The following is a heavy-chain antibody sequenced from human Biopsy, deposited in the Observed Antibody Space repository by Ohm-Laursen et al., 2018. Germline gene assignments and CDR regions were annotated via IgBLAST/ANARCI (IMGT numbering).Heavy chain of an antibody. J-gene: IGHJ5*02. CDR3: ARDSGDGSGNYGGCFDP. D-gene: IGHD3-10*01. CDR2: MNPDSGGT. V-gene: IGHV1-2*02. CDR1: GHTLTGHY. Sequence: SVKVSCKASGHTLTGHYMHWVRQAPGQGPEWMGWMNPDSGGTKYAQKFQGRDTMTRDTSISTAYMELSSLRSDDTAVYYCARDSGDGSGNYGGCFDPWGQGTLVTVSS.